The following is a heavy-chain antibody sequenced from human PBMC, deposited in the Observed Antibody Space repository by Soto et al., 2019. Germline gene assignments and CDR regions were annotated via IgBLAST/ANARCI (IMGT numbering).Heavy chain of an antibody. CDR2: IYSGGST. Sequence: GGSLRLSCAASGFTVSSNYMSWVRQAPGKGLEWVSVIYSGGSTYYADSVKGRFTISRDNSKNTLYLQMNSLRAEDTAVYYCARERERYYYYYMDVWGKGTTVTVSS. J-gene: IGHJ6*03. CDR3: ARERERYYYYYMDV. V-gene: IGHV3-66*01. CDR1: GFTVSSNY.